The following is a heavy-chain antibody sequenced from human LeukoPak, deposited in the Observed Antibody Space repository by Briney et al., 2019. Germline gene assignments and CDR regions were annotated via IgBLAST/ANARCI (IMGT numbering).Heavy chain of an antibody. J-gene: IGHJ4*02. CDR1: GFTFSSYE. CDR2: ISSRCSTI. V-gene: IGHV3-48*03. CDR3: ARDIGIPDGDY. Sequence: GGSLRLSCAASGFTFSSYEMNWLRQPPGKGLEWVSYISSRCSTIYYADSMKGRFTITRDNAKNSLYLQMNSLRAEDTAVYYCARDIGIPDGDYWGQGTLVTVSS. D-gene: IGHD1-14*01.